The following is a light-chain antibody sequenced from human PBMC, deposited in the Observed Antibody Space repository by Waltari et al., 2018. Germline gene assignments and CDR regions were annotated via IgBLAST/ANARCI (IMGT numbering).Light chain of an antibody. J-gene: IGLJ1*01. Sequence: SYELTQQPSVSVSPGQTARLTCSGDALPKKYAYWYQQKPGQAPVLVIYKGSERPSGIPARFSGSSSGTTVTLTISGVQAEDEADYYCQSADSSGNTYVFGIGTKVTVL. CDR2: KGS. CDR1: ALPKKY. CDR3: QSADSSGNTYV. V-gene: IGLV3-25*02.